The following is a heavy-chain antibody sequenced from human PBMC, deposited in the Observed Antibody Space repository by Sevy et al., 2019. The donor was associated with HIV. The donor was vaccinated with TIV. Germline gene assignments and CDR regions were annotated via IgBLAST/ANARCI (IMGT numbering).Heavy chain of an antibody. J-gene: IGHJ4*02. CDR1: GFTFSSYA. D-gene: IGHD6-13*01. V-gene: IGHV3-23*01. Sequence: GGSLRLSCAASGFTFSSYAMSWVRQAPGKGLEWASAFSGSGGSTYYADSVKGRFTISGDNSKNTLYLQMTSLRAEDTAVYYCAKDHGSSWVFDYWGQGTLVTVSS. CDR3: AKDHGSSWVFDY. CDR2: FSGSGGST.